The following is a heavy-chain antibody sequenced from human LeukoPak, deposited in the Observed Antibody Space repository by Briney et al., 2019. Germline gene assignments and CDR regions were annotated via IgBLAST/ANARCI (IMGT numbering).Heavy chain of an antibody. D-gene: IGHD5-18*01. V-gene: IGHV1-18*01. CDR3: ARGLLKGTAMVIPPFDP. CDR2: ISAYNGNT. J-gene: IGHJ5*02. CDR1: GYTFTSYG. Sequence: EASVKVSCKASGYTFTSYGISWVRQAPGQGLEWMGWISAYNGNTNYAQKLQGRVTMTTDTSTSTAYIELRSLRSDDTAVYYCARGLLKGTAMVIPPFDPWGQGTLVTVSS.